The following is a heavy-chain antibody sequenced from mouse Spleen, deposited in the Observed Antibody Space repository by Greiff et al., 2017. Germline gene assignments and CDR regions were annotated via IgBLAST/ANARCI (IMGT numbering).Heavy chain of an antibody. V-gene: IGHV1-22*01. J-gene: IGHJ3*01. D-gene: IGHD2-3*01. CDR3: ARGGYDPWFAY. Sequence: VQLKESGPELVKPGASVKMSCKASGYTFTDYNMHWVKQSHGKSLDWIGYINPNNGGTSYNQKFKGKATLTVNKSSTTAYMELRSLTSEDSAVYYCARGGYDPWFAYWGQGTLVTVSA. CDR1: GYTFTDYN. CDR2: INPNNGGT.